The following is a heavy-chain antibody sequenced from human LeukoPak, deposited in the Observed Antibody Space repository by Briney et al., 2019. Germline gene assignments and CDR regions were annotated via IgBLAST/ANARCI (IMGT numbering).Heavy chain of an antibody. J-gene: IGHJ5*02. CDR3: VSNSSSSPWFDP. D-gene: IGHD6-6*01. Sequence: SETLSLTCTVSGGSITSYTHYWGWIRQPPGKWLEWIAIVYYTGGTYYNPSLKSRVTISIDTSRNHFSLKLTSVIAADTAMYYCVSNSSSSPWFDPWGQGTLVTVSS. CDR1: GGSITSYTHY. V-gene: IGHV4-39*02. CDR2: VYYTGGT.